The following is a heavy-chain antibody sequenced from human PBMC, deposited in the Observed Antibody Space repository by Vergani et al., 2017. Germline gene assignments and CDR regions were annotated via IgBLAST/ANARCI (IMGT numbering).Heavy chain of an antibody. CDR2: IIPIFGTA. CDR1: GGTFSSYA. V-gene: IGHV1-69*12. J-gene: IGHJ3*02. CDR3: ARDRELGYCDPDAFDI. Sequence: QVQLVQSGAEVKKPGSSVKVSCKASGGTFSSYAISWVRQAPGQGLEWMGGIIPIFGTANYAQKFQGRVTITADESTSTAYMELSSLRSEDTAVYYCARDRELGYCDPDAFDIWGQGTMVTVSS. D-gene: IGHD4-17*01.